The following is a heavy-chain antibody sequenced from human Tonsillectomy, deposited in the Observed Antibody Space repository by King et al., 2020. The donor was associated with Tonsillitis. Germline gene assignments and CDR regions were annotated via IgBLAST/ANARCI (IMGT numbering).Heavy chain of an antibody. D-gene: IGHD4/OR15-4a*01. CDR1: GFVFSSHN. Sequence: VQLVESGGGLVKPGGSLRLSCAASGFVFSSHNMNWVRQAPGKGLEWVSSIGGTSDYIYYADSVKGRFTISRDNAKNSLYLHMNSLRAEDTALYYCSRGSANYGLDVRGQRTPVNVSS. CDR3: SRGSANYGLDV. J-gene: IGHJ6*02. CDR2: IGGTSDYI. V-gene: IGHV3-21*01.